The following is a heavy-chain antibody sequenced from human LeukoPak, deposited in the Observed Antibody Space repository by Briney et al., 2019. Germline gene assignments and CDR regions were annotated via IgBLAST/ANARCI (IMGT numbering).Heavy chain of an antibody. Sequence: PSETLSLTCTVSGGSISSGDYYWSWIRQPPGKGLEWIGCIYYSGSTYYNPSLKSRVTISVDTSKNQFSLKLSSVTAADTAVYYCARGEVVVRGTPEGAFDPWGQGTLVTVSS. V-gene: IGHV4-30-4*01. CDR2: IYYSGST. CDR1: GGSISSGDYY. CDR3: ARGEVVVRGTPEGAFDP. D-gene: IGHD3-10*01. J-gene: IGHJ5*02.